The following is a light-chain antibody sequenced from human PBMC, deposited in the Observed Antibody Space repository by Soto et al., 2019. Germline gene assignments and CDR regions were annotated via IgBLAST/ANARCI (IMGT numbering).Light chain of an antibody. Sequence: DIQMTQSPFTLSASVGDRVTIACRASQSISNYLAWYQQKPGKAPKLLIYKASSLESGVPSRFSGSGSGTEFTLTISSLQPDDFATYYCQQYNSYSWTFGQGTKV. CDR2: KAS. CDR3: QQYNSYSWT. V-gene: IGKV1-5*03. J-gene: IGKJ1*01. CDR1: QSISNY.